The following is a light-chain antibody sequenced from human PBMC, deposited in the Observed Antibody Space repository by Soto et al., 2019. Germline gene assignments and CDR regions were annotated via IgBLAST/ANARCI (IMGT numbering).Light chain of an antibody. Sequence: QSALTQPRSVSGSPGQSVTISCTGTSSDVGVYNYVSWYQQYPGKAPKIMIYDVSKRPSGVPDRFSGSKSDNTASLTISGLQAEDEADYYCCSYAGTYTWVFGGGTKLTVL. V-gene: IGLV2-11*01. J-gene: IGLJ3*02. CDR1: SSDVGVYNY. CDR2: DVS. CDR3: CSYAGTYTWV.